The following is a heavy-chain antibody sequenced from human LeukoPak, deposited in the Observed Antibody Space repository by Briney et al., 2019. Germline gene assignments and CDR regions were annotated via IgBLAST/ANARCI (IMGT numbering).Heavy chain of an antibody. CDR2: ISSSSSYI. CDR1: GFTFSSYS. CDR3: AREPHPRMRSGIAVSKTDY. J-gene: IGHJ4*02. D-gene: IGHD6-19*01. V-gene: IGHV3-21*01. Sequence: GGSLRLSCAASGFTFSSYSMNWVRQAPGKGLEWVSSISSSSSYIYYADSVKGRFTISRDNAKNSLYLQMNSLRAEDTAVYYCAREPHPRMRSGIAVSKTDYWGQGTLVTVSS.